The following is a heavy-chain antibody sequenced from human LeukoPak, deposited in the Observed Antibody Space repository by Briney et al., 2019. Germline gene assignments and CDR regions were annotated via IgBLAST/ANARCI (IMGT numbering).Heavy chain of an antibody. V-gene: IGHV1-3*03. CDR2: IITGNGNT. CDR3: AREKYHGIGRFDRAYLDD. CDR1: ASTFSTYA. J-gene: IGHJ4*02. Sequence: ASVKVSCKASASTFSTYAIHWVRQAPGQGLEWMGWIITGNGNTKYSQGFQDRVTITRDTSASTVYMEVRGLRSEDMAVYYCAREKYHGIGRFDRAYLDDWGQGTLVTVSS. D-gene: IGHD3-10*01.